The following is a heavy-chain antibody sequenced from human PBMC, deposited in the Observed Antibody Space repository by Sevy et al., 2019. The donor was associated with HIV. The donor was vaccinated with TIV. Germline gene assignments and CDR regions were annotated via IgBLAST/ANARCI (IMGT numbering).Heavy chain of an antibody. Sequence: SETLSLTCTVSGGSMSAYYWSWIRQPPGKPLEYIGYIYHTGSTNYNPSLKSRVTISVDTSKNQFSLKLNSVTAADTAVYFCARAPPVRSGDDSLNWFDPWGQGSLVTVSS. J-gene: IGHJ5*02. D-gene: IGHD5-12*01. CDR3: ARAPPVRSGDDSLNWFDP. V-gene: IGHV4-59*01. CDR2: IYHTGST. CDR1: GGSMSAYY.